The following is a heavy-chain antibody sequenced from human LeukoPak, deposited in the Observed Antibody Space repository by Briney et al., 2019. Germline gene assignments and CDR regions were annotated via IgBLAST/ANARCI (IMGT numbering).Heavy chain of an antibody. CDR1: GASVSSASY. CDR2: IYNGVNT. J-gene: IGHJ5*02. Sequence: SETLSLTCTVSGASVSSASYWTWIRQPPGKGVAWIAHIYNGVNTNYNPSLKSRVTISVDTSKNQFSLRLNSVTAADTAVYYCARSRAFNSGAFDPWGQGSLVTVSS. CDR3: ARSRAFNSGAFDP. D-gene: IGHD1-26*01. V-gene: IGHV4-61*01.